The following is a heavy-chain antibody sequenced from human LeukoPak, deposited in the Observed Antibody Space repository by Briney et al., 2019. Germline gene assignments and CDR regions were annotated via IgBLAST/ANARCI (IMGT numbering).Heavy chain of an antibody. CDR1: GFTFSSYS. CDR3: AKPQNYYDSFFDY. CDR2: ISGSGGST. D-gene: IGHD3-22*01. Sequence: GGSLRLSCAASGFTFSSYSMNWVRQAPGKGLEWVSAISGSGGSTYYADSVKGRFTISRDNSKNTLYLQMNSLRAEDTAVYYCAKPQNYYDSFFDYWGQGTLVTVSS. J-gene: IGHJ4*02. V-gene: IGHV3-23*01.